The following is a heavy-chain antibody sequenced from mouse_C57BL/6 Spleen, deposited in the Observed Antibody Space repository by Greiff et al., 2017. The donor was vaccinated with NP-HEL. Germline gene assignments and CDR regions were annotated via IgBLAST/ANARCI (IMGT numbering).Heavy chain of an antibody. J-gene: IGHJ2*01. V-gene: IGHV1-82*01. CDR1: GYAFSSSW. Sequence: QVQLKESGPELVKPGASVKISCKASGYAFSSSWMNWVKQRPGKGLEWIGRIYPGDGDTNYNGKFKGKATLTADKSSSTAYMQLSSLTSEDSAVYFCARAYGSSLDYWGQGTTLTVSS. CDR2: IYPGDGDT. D-gene: IGHD1-1*01. CDR3: ARAYGSSLDY.